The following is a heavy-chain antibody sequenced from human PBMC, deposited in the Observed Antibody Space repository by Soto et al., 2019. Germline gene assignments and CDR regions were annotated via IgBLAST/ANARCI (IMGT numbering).Heavy chain of an antibody. CDR2: IYYSGST. CDR1: GGSSSSGDYY. J-gene: IGHJ4*02. CDR3: ASYDSSGYVFDY. D-gene: IGHD3-22*01. V-gene: IGHV4-30-4*01. Sequence: PSETLSLTCTVSGGSSSSGDYYWSWILQPPGKGLEWIGYIYYSGSTYYNPSLKSRVTISVDTSKNQFSLKLSSVTAADTAVYYCASYDSSGYVFDYWGQGTLVTVSS.